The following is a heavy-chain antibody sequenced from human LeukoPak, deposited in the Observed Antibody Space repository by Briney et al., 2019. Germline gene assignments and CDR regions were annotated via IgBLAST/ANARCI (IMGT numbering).Heavy chain of an antibody. Sequence: NPSETLSLTCTVSGGSIGSYWSWIRQPPGKGLEWIGYIYYSGSTNYNPSLKSRVTISIDTSKNQFSLKLTSVTAADTAVYYCATAGGPSTADYWGQGTLVTVSS. J-gene: IGHJ4*02. CDR1: GGSIGSY. V-gene: IGHV4-59*01. CDR2: IYYSGST. CDR3: ATAGGPSTADY. D-gene: IGHD3-16*01.